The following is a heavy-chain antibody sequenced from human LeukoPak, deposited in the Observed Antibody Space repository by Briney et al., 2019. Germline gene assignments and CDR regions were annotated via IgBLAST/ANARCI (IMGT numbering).Heavy chain of an antibody. CDR1: GYTFTSYD. CDR2: MNPNSGNT. Sequence: ASVKVSCKASGYTFTSYDINWVRQATGQGLEWMGWMNPNSGNTGYAKKFQGRVTMTRNTSISTAYMELSSLRSEDTDLYYCARGPQGGSGSYYKPRGWFDPWGQGTLVTVSS. CDR3: ARGPQGGSGSYYKPRGWFDP. V-gene: IGHV1-8*01. D-gene: IGHD3-10*01. J-gene: IGHJ5*02.